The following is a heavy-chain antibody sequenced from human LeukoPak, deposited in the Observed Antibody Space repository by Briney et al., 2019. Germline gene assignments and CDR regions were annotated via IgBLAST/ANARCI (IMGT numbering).Heavy chain of an antibody. Sequence: GGSLRLSCAASGFTFSSYAMSWVRQAPGKGLEWVSAISGSGGSTYYADSVKGRFTISRDNSKNTLYLQMNSLRAEDTAVYYCGKDAYGSGSYYPDYWGQGTLVAVSS. V-gene: IGHV3-23*01. CDR2: ISGSGGST. D-gene: IGHD3-10*01. CDR3: GKDAYGSGSYYPDY. J-gene: IGHJ4*02. CDR1: GFTFSSYA.